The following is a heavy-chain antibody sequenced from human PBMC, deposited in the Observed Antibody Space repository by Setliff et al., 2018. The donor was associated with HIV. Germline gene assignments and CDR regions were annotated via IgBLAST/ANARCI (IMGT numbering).Heavy chain of an antibody. V-gene: IGHV3-74*01. CDR2: IVSDGSGT. J-gene: IGHJ4*02. D-gene: IGHD2-2*01. CDR3: ATNRRDCYSASCPLTS. Sequence: GGSLRLSCAASGFFFSTYWMNWVRQAPGKGPQWLARIVSDGSGTSHADAVKGRFTISRDNAKNTRFLQMNSLRAEDSAMYYCATNRRDCYSASCPLTSWGQGTLVTVSS. CDR1: GFFFSTYW.